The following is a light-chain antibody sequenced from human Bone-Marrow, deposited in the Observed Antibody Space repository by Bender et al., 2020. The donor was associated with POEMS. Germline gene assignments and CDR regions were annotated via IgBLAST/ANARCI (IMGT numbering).Light chain of an antibody. Sequence: NFILTQPHPVSESPGKTVIISCTGSGASIATNYVQWYQQRPGSAPTTVISQDNQRPSGVPDRFSGSIDRSSNSASLTISGLRTEDEADYYCQSYDSSNHWVFGGGTKLTVL. CDR2: QDN. V-gene: IGLV6-57*02. J-gene: IGLJ3*02. CDR3: QSYDSSNHWV. CDR1: GASIATNY.